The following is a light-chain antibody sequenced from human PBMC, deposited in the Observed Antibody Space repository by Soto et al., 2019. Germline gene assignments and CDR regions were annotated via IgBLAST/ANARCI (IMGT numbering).Light chain of an antibody. CDR2: GAS. V-gene: IGKV3-15*01. Sequence: EIVMTQSPATLSVSPGERATLSCRASQSVSSNLAWYKQKPGQAPRLLIYGASSRATGIPARFSGSGSGTEFTLTISSLQSEDFAVYYCQQYIQWPRYSFGLGTKLEIK. J-gene: IGKJ2*03. CDR1: QSVSSN. CDR3: QQYIQWPRYS.